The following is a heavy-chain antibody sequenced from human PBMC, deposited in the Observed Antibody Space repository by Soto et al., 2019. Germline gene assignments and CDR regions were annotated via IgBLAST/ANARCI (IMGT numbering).Heavy chain of an antibody. J-gene: IGHJ4*02. V-gene: IGHV4-61*01. CDR2: IYYSGST. Sequence: SETLSLTCTVSGDSVSSGSYYWSWIRQPPGKGLEWIGYIYYSGSTNYCNPSLKSRVTISIDTSKNQFSLKLSSVTAVDTAVYYCARESLVRGVIGYWGQGTLVTVSS. CDR1: GDSVSSGSYY. D-gene: IGHD3-10*01. CDR3: ARESLVRGVIGY.